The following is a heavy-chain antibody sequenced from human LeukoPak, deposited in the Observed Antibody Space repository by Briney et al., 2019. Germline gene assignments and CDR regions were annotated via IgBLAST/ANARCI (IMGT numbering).Heavy chain of an antibody. J-gene: IGHJ5*02. V-gene: IGHV4-39*07. CDR3: ARKDYDSSGGWFDP. CDR1: GGSIRSSYYY. CDR2: IYDSGST. Sequence: SETLSLTCTVSGGSIRSSYYYWGWIRQPPGKGLEWIGSIYDSGSTYYNPSLKSRVTISIDTSKNQFSLKLSSVTAADTAVYYCARKDYDSSGGWFDPWGQGTLVTVSS. D-gene: IGHD3-22*01.